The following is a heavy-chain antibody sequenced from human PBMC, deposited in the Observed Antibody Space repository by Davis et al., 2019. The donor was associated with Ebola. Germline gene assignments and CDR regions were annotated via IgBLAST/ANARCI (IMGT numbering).Heavy chain of an antibody. J-gene: IGHJ5*02. CDR1: GGSFSGYY. CDR3: ATSQDCSSTSCDNWFDP. V-gene: IGHV4-34*01. Sequence: MPGGSLRLSFAVYGGSFSGYYWSWIRQPPGKGLEWIGEINHSGSTNYNPSLKSRVTISVDTSKNQFSLKLTSVTAADTAVYYCATSQDCSSTSCDNWFDPWGQGTLVTVSS. D-gene: IGHD2-2*01. CDR2: INHSGST.